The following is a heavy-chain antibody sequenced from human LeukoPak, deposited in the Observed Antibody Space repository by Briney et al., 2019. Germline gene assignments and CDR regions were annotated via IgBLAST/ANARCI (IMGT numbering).Heavy chain of an antibody. V-gene: IGHV1-69*04. D-gene: IGHD2-2*01. CDR2: IIPYLGMA. Sequence: SVKVSCKASGGTFSTDAISWVRQAPGQGLEWMGRIIPYLGMALYAQRFKGRVTITADKSPSTAYMELSSLRSEDTAVYYCAGEYCSSTSCLPFDPWGQGTLVTVSS. CDR1: GGTFSTDA. CDR3: AGEYCSSTSCLPFDP. J-gene: IGHJ5*02.